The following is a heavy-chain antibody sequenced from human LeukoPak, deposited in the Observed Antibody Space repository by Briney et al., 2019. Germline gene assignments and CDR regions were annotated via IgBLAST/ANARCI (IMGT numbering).Heavy chain of an antibody. CDR3: ARDWVVVVPAAPDIHYYYGMDV. CDR2: ISYDGSNK. V-gene: IGHV3-30*04. J-gene: IGHJ6*02. CDR1: GFTFSSYA. Sequence: PGGSLRLSCAASGFTFSSYAMHWVRQAPGKGLEWVAVISYDGSNKYYADSVKGRFTISRDNSKNTLYLQMNSLRAEDTAVYYCARDWVVVVPAAPDIHYYYGMDVWGQGTTVTASS. D-gene: IGHD2-2*01.